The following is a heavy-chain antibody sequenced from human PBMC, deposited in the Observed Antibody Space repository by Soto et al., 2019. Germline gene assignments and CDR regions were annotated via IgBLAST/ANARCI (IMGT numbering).Heavy chain of an antibody. V-gene: IGHV3-73*02. D-gene: IGHD6-19*01. Sequence: EVQLVESGGGLVQPGGSLKLSCATSGFTFSDSDIHWVRQAPGKGLEWVGGIRSKAYSYAKVYFASVKGRFTISRDDSSNMAYLQKKSLRTADRAVYYCTRQPVGIPVASAIDYWGQGSLVTVSS. CDR2: IRSKAYSYAK. CDR1: GFTFSDSD. J-gene: IGHJ4*02. CDR3: TRQPVGIPVASAIDY.